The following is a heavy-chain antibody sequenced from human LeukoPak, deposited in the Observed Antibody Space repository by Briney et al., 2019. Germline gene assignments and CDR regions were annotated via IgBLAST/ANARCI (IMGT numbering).Heavy chain of an antibody. CDR1: GGTFSSYA. CDR3: ARTYDFWTGYYFDY. V-gene: IGHV1-69*01. D-gene: IGHD3-3*01. CDR2: IIPIFGTA. Sequence: GSSVKGSCKASGGTFSSYAISWVLQAPGQGLEWMGGIIPIFGTANYAQKFQGRVTITADESTSTAYMELSSLRSEDRAVYYCARTYDFWTGYYFDYWGQGTLVTVSS. J-gene: IGHJ4*02.